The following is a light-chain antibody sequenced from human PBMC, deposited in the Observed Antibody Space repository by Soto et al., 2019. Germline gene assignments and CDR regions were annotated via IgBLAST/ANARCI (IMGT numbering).Light chain of an antibody. V-gene: IGKV1-5*01. CDR1: QRLSSW. J-gene: IGKJ1*01. Sequence: DIQMTQAPSTMSASVGDRVTITCRASQRLSSWLAWYQQKPGKAPKLLIYDASSLESGVPSRFRGSGSGTEFTLTISRLQPDDFATYDCQQYNSYSWTFGQGTKVEI. CDR2: DAS. CDR3: QQYNSYSWT.